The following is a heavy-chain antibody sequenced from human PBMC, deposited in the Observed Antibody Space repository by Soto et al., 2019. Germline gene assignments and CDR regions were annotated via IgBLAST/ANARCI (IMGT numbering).Heavy chain of an antibody. CDR2: IYYSGST. CDR3: GRILGSAPFVM. CDR1: GRSISSYY. V-gene: IGHV4-59*01. J-gene: IGHJ3*02. D-gene: IGHD1-26*01. Sequence: ETLSLTCTVSGRSISSYYWSWIRQPPGKGLEYIGYIYYSGSTNYNPSLKSRVTISVDTSKNQFSLQLSSVTAADAAGYYFGRILGSAPFVMWGQGKM.